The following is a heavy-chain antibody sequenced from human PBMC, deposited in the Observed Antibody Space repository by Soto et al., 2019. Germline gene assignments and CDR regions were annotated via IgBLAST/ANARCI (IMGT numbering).Heavy chain of an antibody. D-gene: IGHD3-10*01. CDR1: GYTFTSYD. CDR3: ARVRYYYGSGSKTNWFDP. V-gene: IGHV1-8*01. J-gene: IGHJ5*02. Sequence: XSVKVSCTASGYTFTSYDSNWVRQAPGQGLEWMGWMNPNSGNTGYAQKFQGRVTMTRNTSISTAYMELSSLRSEDTAMYYCARVRYYYGSGSKTNWFDPWGQGTLVTVSS. CDR2: MNPNSGNT.